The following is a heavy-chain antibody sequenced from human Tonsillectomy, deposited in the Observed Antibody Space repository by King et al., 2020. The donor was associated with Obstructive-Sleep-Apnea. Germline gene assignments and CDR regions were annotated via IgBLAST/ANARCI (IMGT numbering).Heavy chain of an antibody. CDR3: ARSPPYCSGGSCYKNWFDP. CDR1: GYTFTGYY. Sequence: QLVQSGAEVKKPGASVKVSCKASGYTFTGYYMHWVRQAPGQGLEWMGWINPNSGGTNYAQKFQGRVTMTRDTSISTDYMELSRLRSDDTAVYSCARSPPYCSGGSCYKNWFDPWGQGTLVTVSS. V-gene: IGHV1-2*02. J-gene: IGHJ5*02. D-gene: IGHD2-15*01. CDR2: INPNSGGT.